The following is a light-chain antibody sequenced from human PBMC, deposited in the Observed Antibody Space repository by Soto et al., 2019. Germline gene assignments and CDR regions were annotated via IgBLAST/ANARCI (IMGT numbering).Light chain of an antibody. CDR2: KAS. V-gene: IGKV1-5*03. CDR1: QSISSW. CDR3: QQYNSDSIT. J-gene: IGKJ5*01. Sequence: DIQLTQSPSTLAASVGDRVTITCRASQSISSWLAWYQQKTGKAPKLLIYKASSLESGVPSRFSGSGSGTEFTLTISSLQPGDFATYYCQQYNSDSITFGQGTRLEIK.